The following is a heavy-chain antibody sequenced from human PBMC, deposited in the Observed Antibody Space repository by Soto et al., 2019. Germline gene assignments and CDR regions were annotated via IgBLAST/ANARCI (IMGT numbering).Heavy chain of an antibody. CDR3: TTASIFGGYYYGMDV. V-gene: IGHV3-15*07. CDR2: IKSKTDGGTT. D-gene: IGHD3-10*01. Sequence: EVQLVESGGGLVKPGGSLRLSCAASGFTFSNAWMNWVRQAPGKGLEWVGRIKSKTDGGTTDYAAPVKGRFTISRDDSKNTLYLQMNSLNTEDTAVYYCTTASIFGGYYYGMDVWGQGTTVTVSS. CDR1: GFTFSNAW. J-gene: IGHJ6*02.